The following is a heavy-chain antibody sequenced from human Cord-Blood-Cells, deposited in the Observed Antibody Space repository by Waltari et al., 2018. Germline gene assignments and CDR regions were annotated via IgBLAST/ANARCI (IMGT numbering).Heavy chain of an antibody. CDR2: IFSNDEK. Sequence: QVTLKESGPVLVKPPDTLPLPSTVSGSHLSNAQLGVTWTRQPPGKALEWFAHIFSNDEKSYSTSRKSRLTISKDTSKSQVVLTMTNMDPVDTATYYCARIRSTTGTTHWFDPWGQGTLVTVSS. D-gene: IGHD1-1*01. J-gene: IGHJ5*02. V-gene: IGHV2-26*01. CDR1: GSHLSNAQLG. CDR3: ARIRSTTGTTHWFDP.